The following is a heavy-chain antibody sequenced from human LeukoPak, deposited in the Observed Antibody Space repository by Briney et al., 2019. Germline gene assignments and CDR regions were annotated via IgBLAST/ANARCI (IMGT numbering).Heavy chain of an antibody. CDR2: IYYSGST. Sequence: KPSETLSLTCTVSGGSMNSYYWSWIRQPPGKGLEWIGYIYYSGSTNYNPSLKSRITISVDTSKNQFTLKLSSVTAADTAVYYCARGRYGWLPFDYWGQGTLVTVSS. J-gene: IGHJ4*02. CDR3: ARGRYGWLPFDY. D-gene: IGHD3-16*01. CDR1: GGSMNSYY. V-gene: IGHV4-59*01.